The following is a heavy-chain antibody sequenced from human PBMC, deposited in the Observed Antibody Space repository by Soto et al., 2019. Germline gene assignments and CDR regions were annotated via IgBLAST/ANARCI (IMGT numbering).Heavy chain of an antibody. J-gene: IGHJ4*02. CDR1: GASISNYY. CDR3: ARESRSAAGTVEY. D-gene: IGHD6-13*01. V-gene: IGHV4-4*07. CDR2: IYASGNT. Sequence: QVQLQESGPGLVKPSETLSLTCTVSGASISNYYWSWIRQPAGKGLEWIGRIYASGNTNYNPSLKSRVTMSVDTYKNQFSLNLNSVTGADTAVYYCARESRSAAGTVEYWGQGTLVTVSS.